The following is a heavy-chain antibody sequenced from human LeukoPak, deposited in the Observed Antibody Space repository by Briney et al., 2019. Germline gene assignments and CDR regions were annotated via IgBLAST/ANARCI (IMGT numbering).Heavy chain of an antibody. CDR3: ARSLVGATRTYYYYYMDV. CDR2: IYYSGST. CDR1: GGSISSYY. J-gene: IGHJ6*03. V-gene: IGHV4-59*08. Sequence: SETLSLTCSVSGGSISSYYWSWIRQPPGKGLEWIGYIYYSGSTNYNPSLKSRVTISVDTSKNQFSLKLSSVTAADTAVYYCARSLVGATRTYYYYYMDVWGKGTTVTVSS. D-gene: IGHD1-26*01.